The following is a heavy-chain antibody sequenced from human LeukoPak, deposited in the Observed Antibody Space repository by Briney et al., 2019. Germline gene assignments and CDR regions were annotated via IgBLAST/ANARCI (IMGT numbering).Heavy chain of an antibody. J-gene: IGHJ3*02. CDR1: GFTFSSYG. CDR3: AKDQGGGAFDI. Sequence: GRSLRLSCAASGFTFSSYGMHWVRQAPGKGLEWVAVISYDGSNKYYADSVKGRFTISRDNSKNTLYLQMNSPRAEDTAVYYCAKDQGGGAFDIWGQGTMVTVSS. CDR2: ISYDGSNK. D-gene: IGHD1-26*01. V-gene: IGHV3-30*18.